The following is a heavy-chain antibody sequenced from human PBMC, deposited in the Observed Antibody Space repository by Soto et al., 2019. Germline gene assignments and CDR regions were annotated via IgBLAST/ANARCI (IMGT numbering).Heavy chain of an antibody. CDR3: AQDQASGQGSFDS. V-gene: IGHV3-30*18. Sequence: GGSLRLSCAVSGFTFNIYGMHWVRQAPDKGLVWVALISYDGSNQYYADSVKGRFTISRDNSKNTLFLQMNSLRADDTAAYYCAQDQASGQGSFDSWGQGTLVTVSS. J-gene: IGHJ4*02. CDR2: ISYDGSNQ. CDR1: GFTFNIYG.